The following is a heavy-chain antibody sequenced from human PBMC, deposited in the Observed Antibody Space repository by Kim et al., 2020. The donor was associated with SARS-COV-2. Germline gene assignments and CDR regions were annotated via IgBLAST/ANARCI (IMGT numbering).Heavy chain of an antibody. J-gene: IGHJ3*02. CDR3: AREYILTGYWRSAFDI. Sequence: SETLSLTGTVSGGSISSGGYYWSWIRQHPGKGLEWIGYIYYSGSTYYNPSLKSRVTISVDTSKNQFSLKLSSVTAADTAVYYCAREYILTGYWRSAFDIWGQGTMVTVSS. CDR1: GGSISSGGYY. CDR2: IYYSGST. D-gene: IGHD3-9*01. V-gene: IGHV4-31*03.